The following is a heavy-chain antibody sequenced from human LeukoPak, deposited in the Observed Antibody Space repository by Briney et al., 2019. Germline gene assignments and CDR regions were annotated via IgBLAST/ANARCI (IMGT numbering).Heavy chain of an antibody. V-gene: IGHV4-59*11. CDR1: GGSISSHY. D-gene: IGHD1-14*01. Sequence: SETLSLTRTVSGGSISSHYWSWIRQPPGKGLEWIGYIYYSGSTNYNPSLKSRVTISVDTSKNQFSLKLSSVTAADTAVYYCARVPGLGATGPFDYWGQGTLVTVSS. CDR3: ARVPGLGATGPFDY. J-gene: IGHJ4*02. CDR2: IYYSGST.